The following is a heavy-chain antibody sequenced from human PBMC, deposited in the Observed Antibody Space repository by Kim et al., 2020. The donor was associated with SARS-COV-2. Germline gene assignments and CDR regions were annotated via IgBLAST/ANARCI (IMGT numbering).Heavy chain of an antibody. V-gene: IGHV4-34*01. CDR2: INHSGST. CDR3: ARGRRIVAIPQSHARFDY. J-gene: IGHJ4*02. CDR1: GGSFSGYY. D-gene: IGHD5-12*01. Sequence: SETLSLTCAVYGGSFSGYYWSWIRQPPGKGLEWIGEINHSGSTNYNPSLKSRVTISVDTSKNQFSLKLSSVTAADTAVYYCARGRRIVAIPQSHARFDYWGQGTLVTVSS.